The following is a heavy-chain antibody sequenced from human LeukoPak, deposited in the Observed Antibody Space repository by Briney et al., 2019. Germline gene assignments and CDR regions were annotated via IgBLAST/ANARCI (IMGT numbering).Heavy chain of an antibody. D-gene: IGHD2-21*02. Sequence: GGSLRLSCAASGFTFSDYYMSWIRQAPGKRLEWVSYISSSGSTIYYADSVKGRFTISRDNAKNSLYLQMNSLRAEDTAVYYCARAPTGCGGDCYSPQYYYYYYMDVWGKGTTVTISS. CDR1: GFTFSDYY. CDR2: ISSSGSTI. V-gene: IGHV3-11*01. J-gene: IGHJ6*03. CDR3: ARAPTGCGGDCYSPQYYYYYYMDV.